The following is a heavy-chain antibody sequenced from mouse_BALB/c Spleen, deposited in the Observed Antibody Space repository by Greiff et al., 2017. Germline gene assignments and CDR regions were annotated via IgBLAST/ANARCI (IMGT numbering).Heavy chain of an antibody. Sequence: EVKLVESGGGLVKPGGSLKLSCAASGFTFSSYAMSWVRQSPEKRLEWVAEISSGGSYTYYPDTVTGRFTISRDNAKNTLYLEMSSLRSEDTAMYYCARITTAMDYWGQGTSVTVSS. CDR2: ISSGGSYT. CDR3: ARITTAMDY. CDR1: GFTFSSYA. J-gene: IGHJ4*01. D-gene: IGHD1-1*01. V-gene: IGHV5-9-4*01.